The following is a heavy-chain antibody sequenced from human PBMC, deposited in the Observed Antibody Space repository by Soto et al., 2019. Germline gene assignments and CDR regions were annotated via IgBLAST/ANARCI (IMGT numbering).Heavy chain of an antibody. CDR1: EFTFSSSA. Sequence: VQLVESGGGVVHPERSLRLSCSASEFTFSSSAMHWVRQAPGKGLEWVAGISYDGGHKFYGDSVRGRFTISRDSSKTTVFLQMNSLRPEDTAAYYCARVKTDYSNPRGPFFFYGMDVWGQGTTVTVSS. J-gene: IGHJ6*02. D-gene: IGHD4-4*01. CDR3: ARVKTDYSNPRGPFFFYGMDV. CDR2: ISYDGGHK. V-gene: IGHV3-30-3*01.